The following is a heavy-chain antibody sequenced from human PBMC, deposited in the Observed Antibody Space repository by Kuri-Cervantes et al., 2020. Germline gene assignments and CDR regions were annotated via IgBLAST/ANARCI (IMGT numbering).Heavy chain of an antibody. J-gene: IGHJ4*02. CDR3: ARPPAAAISFDY. D-gene: IGHD2-2*01. V-gene: IGHV3-30*03. CDR1: GFTFSSYG. CDR2: IYYDGSNE. Sequence: GESLKISCAASGFTFSSYGMHWVRQAPGKGLEWVAVIYYDGSNEYYVDSVKGRFTISRDNSKNTLYLQMNSLRAEDTAVYYCARPPAAAISFDYWGQGTLVTVSS.